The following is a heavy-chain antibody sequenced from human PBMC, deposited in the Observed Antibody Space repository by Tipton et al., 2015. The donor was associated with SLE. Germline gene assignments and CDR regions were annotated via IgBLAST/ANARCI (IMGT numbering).Heavy chain of an antibody. CDR3: ARVVAAVDYYYYYMDV. J-gene: IGHJ6*03. V-gene: IGHV4-38-2*02. CDR2: ISQSGIT. D-gene: IGHD6-13*01. CDR1: GYSISSGYH. Sequence: LRLSCTVSGYSISSGYHWGWIRQPPGKGLEWIGSISQSGITHYNPSLESRVTISVDTSKNQFSLDLSSVSAADTAVYYCARVVAAVDYYYYYMDVWGKGTTVTVSS.